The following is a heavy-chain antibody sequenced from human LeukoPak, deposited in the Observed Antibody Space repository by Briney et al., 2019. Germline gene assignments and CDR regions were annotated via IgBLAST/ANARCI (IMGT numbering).Heavy chain of an antibody. D-gene: IGHD6-13*01. CDR2: INPNSGGT. V-gene: IGHV1-2*02. J-gene: IGHJ4*02. CDR3: ARRLGTSPYDY. CDR1: GYTFSGYY. Sequence: ASVKVSCKASGYTFSGYYIHWVRQAPAQGLEWMAWINPNSGGTNYAQKFQGRVTVTGDTSITTAYMELNSLTSDDTAVYYCARRLGTSPYDYWGQGTLVTVSS.